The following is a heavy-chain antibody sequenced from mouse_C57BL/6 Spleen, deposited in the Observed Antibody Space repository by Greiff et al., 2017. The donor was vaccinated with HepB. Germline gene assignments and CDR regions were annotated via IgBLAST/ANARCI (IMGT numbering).Heavy chain of an antibody. D-gene: IGHD4-1*01. CDR1: GYTFTSYW. V-gene: IGHV1-64*01. CDR2: IHPNSGST. J-gene: IGHJ2*01. Sequence: QVHVKQPGAELVKPGASVKLSCKASGYTFTSYWMHWVKQRPGQGLEWIGMIHPNSGSTNYNEKFKSKATLTVDKSSSTAYMQLSSLTSEDSAVYYCELTGTSYYFDYWGQGTTLTVSS. CDR3: ELTGTSYYFDY.